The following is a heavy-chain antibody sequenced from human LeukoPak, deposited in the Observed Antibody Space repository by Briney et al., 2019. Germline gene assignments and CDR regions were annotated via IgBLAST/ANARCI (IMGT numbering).Heavy chain of an antibody. CDR1: GGSISSSSYY. D-gene: IGHD3-22*01. Sequence: SETLSLTCTVSGGSISSSSYYWGWIRQPPGKGLEWIGSIYYSGSTYYNPSLKRRVTISVDTSKNQFSLKLSSVTAADTAVYYCARQDYYDSSGYYYGVGPWGQGTLVTVSS. CDR3: ARQDYYDSSGYYYGVGP. CDR2: IYYSGST. V-gene: IGHV4-39*01. J-gene: IGHJ5*02.